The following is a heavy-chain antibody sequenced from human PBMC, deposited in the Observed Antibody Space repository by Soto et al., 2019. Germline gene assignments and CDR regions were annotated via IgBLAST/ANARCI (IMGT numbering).Heavy chain of an antibody. CDR1: GFKFSGSA. CDR3: LRDILGLVIFDS. D-gene: IGHD3-3*02. CDR2: ISTSGRDT. V-gene: IGHV3-64D*06. Sequence: PGGSLRLSCSASGFKFSGSAMHWVRQAPGMGPEYVSAISTSGRDTFYADSVKGRFTISRDNSKNTVHLQMSSLRTDDTAVYYCLRDILGLVIFDSWGQGTPVTVSS. J-gene: IGHJ4*02.